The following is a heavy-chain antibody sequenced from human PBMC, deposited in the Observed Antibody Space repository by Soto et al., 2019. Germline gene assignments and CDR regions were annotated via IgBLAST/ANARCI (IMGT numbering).Heavy chain of an antibody. CDR2: IIPILGIA. CDR1: GGTFSSYT. J-gene: IGHJ5*02. D-gene: IGHD3-3*01. CDR3: ARDLKGSGWFDP. V-gene: IGHV1-69*08. Sequence: QVQLVQSGAEVKKPGSSVKVSCTASGGTFSSYTISWVRQAPGQGLEWMGRIIPILGIANYAQKFQGRVTITADKSTSTAYMELSSLRSEDTAVYYCARDLKGSGWFDPWGQGTLVTVSS.